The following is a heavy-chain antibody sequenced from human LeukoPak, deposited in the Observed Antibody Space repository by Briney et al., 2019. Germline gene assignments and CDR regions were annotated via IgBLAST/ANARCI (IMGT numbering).Heavy chain of an antibody. CDR3: ARAGSYRFDF. CDR2: LSYDGRTT. Sequence: GGSLRLSCAASGFTFSSYWMHWVRQAPGKGLVWVSRLSYDGRTTSSADSVKGRFIISRDDAKNTLYLQMNSLRVEDTAVYYCARAGSYRFDFRGQGTLVTVSS. J-gene: IGHJ4*02. D-gene: IGHD3-10*01. V-gene: IGHV3-74*01. CDR1: GFTFSSYW.